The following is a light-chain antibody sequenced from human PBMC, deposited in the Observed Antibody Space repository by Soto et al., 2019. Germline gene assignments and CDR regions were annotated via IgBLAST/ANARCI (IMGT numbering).Light chain of an antibody. V-gene: IGKV3-15*01. CDR2: GAS. J-gene: IGKJ5*01. CDR3: LQDYSYPYT. Sequence: EIVMTESPATLSVSPGEGATLSCWASESISTNLAWYQQKPGQAPRLLIYGASTRATGIPARFSGSGSGTEFTLTISSLQSEDFATYYCLQDYSYPYTFGQGTRLEI. CDR1: ESISTN.